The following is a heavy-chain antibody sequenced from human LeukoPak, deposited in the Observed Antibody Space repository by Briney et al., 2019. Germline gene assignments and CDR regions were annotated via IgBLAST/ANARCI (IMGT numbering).Heavy chain of an antibody. CDR1: GYTFTGYY. CDR2: INPNSGGT. D-gene: IGHD6-13*01. Sequence: ASVKVSCKASGYTFTGYYMHWVRQAPGQGLECMGRINPNSGGTNYAQKFQGRVTMTRDTSIRTAYMELSRLRSDDTAVYYCARYTSVWQQPSYWGQGTLVTVSS. V-gene: IGHV1-2*06. J-gene: IGHJ4*02. CDR3: ARYTSVWQQPSY.